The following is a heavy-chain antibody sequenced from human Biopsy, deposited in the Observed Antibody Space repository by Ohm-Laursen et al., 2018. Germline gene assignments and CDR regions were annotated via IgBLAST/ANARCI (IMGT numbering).Heavy chain of an antibody. Sequence: SDTLSLTCTVSGGSISSNYYYWGWIRQPPGKGLEWIGSTYYRGNTNYNPSLKSRVTISVDTSKNQFSLKLSSATAADTAVFYCARHGSQGYCTGGSCVDYWGQGALVTVSS. CDR1: GGSISSNYYY. J-gene: IGHJ4*02. CDR2: TYYRGNT. V-gene: IGHV4-39*01. D-gene: IGHD2-15*01. CDR3: ARHGSQGYCTGGSCVDY.